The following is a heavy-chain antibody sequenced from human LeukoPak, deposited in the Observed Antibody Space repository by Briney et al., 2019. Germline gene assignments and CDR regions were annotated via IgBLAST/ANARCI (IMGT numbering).Heavy chain of an antibody. CDR1: GFTFSTYG. Sequence: GGSLRLSCTASGFTFSTYGMGWVRQAPGKGLEWVSGISNGVGKTHYGDSVKGRFTISRDNSKNTVYLQMNSLRADDTAEYFCAKERRDYKYDVGGYFFDLWGQGTLVTVSS. CDR2: ISNGVGKT. V-gene: IGHV3-23*01. CDR3: AKERRDYKYDVGGYFFDL. D-gene: IGHD4-11*01. J-gene: IGHJ4*02.